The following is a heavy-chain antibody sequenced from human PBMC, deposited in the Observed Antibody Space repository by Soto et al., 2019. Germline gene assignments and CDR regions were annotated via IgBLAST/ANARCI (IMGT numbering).Heavy chain of an antibody. J-gene: IGHJ4*01. CDR1: GFIFSSSA. V-gene: IGHV3-23*01. D-gene: IGHD5-18*01. CDR2: LSAGGTAT. CDR3: VRAVGGSSYAYLPAD. Sequence: EVHLLESGGGLVQPGGPLRLSCAASGFIFSSSAMTWVRQAPGKGLEWVSGLSAGGTATYYADSVKGRFTISRDNSKNTLYLQVNSLRVEDTALYYCVRAVGGSSYAYLPADWGHGTLVTVSS.